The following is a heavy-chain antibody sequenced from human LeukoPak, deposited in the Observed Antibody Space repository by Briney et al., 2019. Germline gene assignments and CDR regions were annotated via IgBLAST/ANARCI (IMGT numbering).Heavy chain of an antibody. J-gene: IGHJ6*02. V-gene: IGHV4-59*08. D-gene: IGHD1-1*01. CDR1: GGSISSYY. Sequence: SETLSLTCTVSGGSISSYYWSWIRQPPGKGLEWIGYIYYSGSTNYNPSLKSRVTISVGTSKNQFSLKLSSVTAADTAVYYCARGGTTRYYYYGMDVWGQGTTVTVSS. CDR2: IYYSGST. CDR3: ARGGTTRYYYYGMDV.